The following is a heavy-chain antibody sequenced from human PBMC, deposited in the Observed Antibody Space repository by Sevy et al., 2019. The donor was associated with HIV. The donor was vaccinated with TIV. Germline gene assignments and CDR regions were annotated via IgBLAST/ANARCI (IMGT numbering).Heavy chain of an antibody. V-gene: IGHV4-59*01. CDR3: ARGKVLFDH. CDR1: GGSLNDFC. D-gene: IGHD3-10*01. Sequence: SETLSLTCTVSGGSLNDFCWSWIRQSPGRGLEWIGYIYYNGTTNSNPSLRRRVTISAQTSKSQISLRLNSVTAADTAVYYCARGKVLFDHWGQGFVVTVSS. CDR2: IYYNGTT. J-gene: IGHJ4*02.